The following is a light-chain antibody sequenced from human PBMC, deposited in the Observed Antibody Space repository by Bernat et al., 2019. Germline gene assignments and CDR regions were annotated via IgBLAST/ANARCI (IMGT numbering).Light chain of an antibody. V-gene: IGLV1-40*01. Sequence: QSVLTQPPSVSGAPGQRITISCTGSTSNIGADYDVHWYQQFPGKAPKLLIYCNNNRPSGLPDLFSGAKSGSSASLAITGRQPKDEAEYYCQSYDSSRSERVFGGGTKLTVL. CDR1: TSNIGADYD. CDR2: CNN. J-gene: IGLJ3*02. CDR3: QSYDSSRSERV.